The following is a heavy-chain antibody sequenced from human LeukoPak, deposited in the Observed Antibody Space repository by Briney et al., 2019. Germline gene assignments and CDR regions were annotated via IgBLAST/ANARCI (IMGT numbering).Heavy chain of an antibody. Sequence: GESLKISCKVSGYTFSSYWIGWVRQMSGKGLVWMGIIYPGDSDTRYSPSFQGQVTISADKSISTAYLQWSSLKASDTAMYYCARLRRRGDYLNYWGQGTLVTVSS. CDR3: ARLRRRGDYLNY. J-gene: IGHJ4*02. CDR1: GYTFSSYW. V-gene: IGHV5-51*01. D-gene: IGHD4-17*01. CDR2: IYPGDSDT.